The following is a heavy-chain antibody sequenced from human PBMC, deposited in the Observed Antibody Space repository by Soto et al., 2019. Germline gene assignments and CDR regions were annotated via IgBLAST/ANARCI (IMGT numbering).Heavy chain of an antibody. CDR3: VSPHSESSNAFDL. CDR1: GFSFSHYA. CDR2: ISYDGENQ. Sequence: GGLRLACTASGFSFSHYAIHWVRQPPGKGLEWVALISYDGENQYFTDSVRGRFTISRDNSKTAVYLEMNDLRLDDTATYYCVSPHSESSNAFDLWGQGTPVTVSS. V-gene: IGHV3-30*04. D-gene: IGHD3-10*01. J-gene: IGHJ5*02.